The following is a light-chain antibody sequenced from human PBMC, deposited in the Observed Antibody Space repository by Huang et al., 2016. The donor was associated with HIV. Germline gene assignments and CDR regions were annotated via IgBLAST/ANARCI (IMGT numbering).Light chain of an antibody. V-gene: IGKV3-11*01. Sequence: IVLTQSPATLALAPGERATLSCWASQSVSNYLAWYQQTPGQAPRLLIYDASHRATGSPARFNGSGSGADFTLTIDSLEPEDFAVYYCQQRSNWPLTFGRGTKVEI. CDR3: QQRSNWPLT. J-gene: IGKJ4*02. CDR1: QSVSNY. CDR2: DAS.